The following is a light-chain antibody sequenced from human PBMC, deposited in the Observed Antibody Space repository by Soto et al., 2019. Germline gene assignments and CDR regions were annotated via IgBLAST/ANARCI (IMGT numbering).Light chain of an antibody. CDR3: QSYDSSLSAV. Sequence: QSVLTQPPSVSGAPGQRVTISCTGSSSNIGAGYDVHWYRQLPGTAPKLLIYRYSNRPSGVPDRFSGSKSGTSASLAITGLQAEDEADYYCQSYDSSLSAVFGGGTQLTVL. CDR1: SSNIGAGYD. CDR2: RYS. V-gene: IGLV1-40*01. J-gene: IGLJ3*02.